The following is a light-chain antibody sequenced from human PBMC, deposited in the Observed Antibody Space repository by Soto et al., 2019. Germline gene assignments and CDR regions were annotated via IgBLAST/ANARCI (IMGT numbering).Light chain of an antibody. CDR1: SRDLGGYNY. Sequence: QSALTQPPSASGSPGQSVTLSCTGTSRDLGGYNYVSWYQQHPGKVPTLMIYEVTKRPSGFPNRFSGSKSVNTASLTFSGLQAEDEADYYCSSHAGSNNEGVVGGGTKLTFL. V-gene: IGLV2-8*01. J-gene: IGLJ2*01. CDR3: SSHAGSNNEGV. CDR2: EVT.